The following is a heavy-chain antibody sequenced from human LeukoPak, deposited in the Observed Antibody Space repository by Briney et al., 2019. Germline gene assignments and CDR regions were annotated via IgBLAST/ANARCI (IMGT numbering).Heavy chain of an antibody. Sequence: GGSLRLSCAASGFTFSGCDMHWVRQAPGKGVEGVGRIRSKANSYATAYAASGRGRFTIDRDDKKNRADLQMNSLKTEDTAVYYCTRLFLYYDSSGYYSDYWGQGTLVTVSS. CDR1: GFTFSGCD. V-gene: IGHV3-73*01. J-gene: IGHJ4*02. CDR2: IRSKANSYAT. CDR3: TRLFLYYDSSGYYSDY. D-gene: IGHD3-22*01.